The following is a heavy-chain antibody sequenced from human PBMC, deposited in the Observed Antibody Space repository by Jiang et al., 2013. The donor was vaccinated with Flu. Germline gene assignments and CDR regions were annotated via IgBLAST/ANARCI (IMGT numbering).Heavy chain of an antibody. CDR2: INAYNGNT. D-gene: IGHD2-15*01. Sequence: RQAPGQGLEWMGWINAYNGNTNYAQKLQGRVTMTTDTSTSTVYMDLRSLRSDDTAVYYCARGYCSGGSCSLYGMDVWGQGTTVTVSS. CDR3: ARGYCSGGSCSLYGMDV. J-gene: IGHJ6*02. V-gene: IGHV1-18*01.